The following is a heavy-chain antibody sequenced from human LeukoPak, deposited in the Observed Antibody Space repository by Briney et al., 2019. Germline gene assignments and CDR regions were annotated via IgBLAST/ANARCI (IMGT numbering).Heavy chain of an antibody. J-gene: IGHJ4*02. CDR1: GYTFTNYY. V-gene: IGHV1-46*01. CDR3: ARGMGDGYTGVRGEFDC. Sequence: ASVKVPCKASGYTFTNYYMHWVRQAPGKGLEWMGIITASGGSTTYAQKFQGRVTMTRDTSTSTVYMEMSSLRSEDTAVYYCARGMGDGYTGVRGEFDCWGQGTLVTVSS. D-gene: IGHD5-24*01. CDR2: ITASGGST.